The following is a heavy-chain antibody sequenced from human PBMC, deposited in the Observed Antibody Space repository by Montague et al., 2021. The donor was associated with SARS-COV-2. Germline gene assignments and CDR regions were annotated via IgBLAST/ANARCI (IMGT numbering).Heavy chain of an antibody. CDR3: ARVTYRLILIYYYYGMDV. D-gene: IGHD2-2*01. Sequence: SETLSLTCAVHGGSFSGYYWSWIRQPPGKGLEWIGEISHSGSTNYNPSLKSRVTISIDTSKNQFSLKLSSVTAADTAVYYCARVTYRLILIYYYYGMDVWGQGTTVTVSS. CDR2: ISHSGST. CDR1: GGSFSGYY. J-gene: IGHJ6*02. V-gene: IGHV4-34*01.